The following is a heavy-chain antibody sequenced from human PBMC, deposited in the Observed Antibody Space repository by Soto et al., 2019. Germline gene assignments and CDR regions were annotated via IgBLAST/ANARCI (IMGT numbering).Heavy chain of an antibody. CDR1: GYTFTSYY. CDR3: ARQRTTVTYFDY. Sequence: ASVKVSCKASGYTFTSYYMHWVRQAPGQGLEWMGIINPSGGSTSYAQKFQGRVTMTRDTSTGTVYMELSSLRSEDTAVYYCARQRTTVTYFDYWGQGTLVTVSS. CDR2: INPSGGST. J-gene: IGHJ4*02. V-gene: IGHV1-46*01. D-gene: IGHD4-17*01.